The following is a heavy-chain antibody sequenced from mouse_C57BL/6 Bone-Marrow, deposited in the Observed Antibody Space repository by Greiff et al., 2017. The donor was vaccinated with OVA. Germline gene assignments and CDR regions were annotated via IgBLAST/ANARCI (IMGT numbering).Heavy chain of an antibody. D-gene: IGHD1-3*01. J-gene: IGHJ3*01. CDR2: IYPGDGDT. CDR1: GYAFSSSW. Sequence: QVTLKESGPELVKPGASVKISCKASGYAFSSSWMNWVKQRPGKGLEWIGRIYPGDGDTNYNGKFKGKATLTADKSSSTAYMQLSSLTSEDSAVXFCAREGSGVAYWGQGTLVTVSA. V-gene: IGHV1-82*01. CDR3: AREGSGVAY.